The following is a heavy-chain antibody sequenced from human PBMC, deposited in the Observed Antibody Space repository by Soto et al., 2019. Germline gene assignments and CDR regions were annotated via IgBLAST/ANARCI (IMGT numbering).Heavy chain of an antibody. V-gene: IGHV5-51*01. CDR1: GYSFTSYW. CDR2: IYPGDSDT. J-gene: IGHJ5*02. D-gene: IGHD6-13*01. Sequence: GESLKISCKGSGYSFTSYWIGWVRQMPGKGLEWMGIIYPGDSDTRYSPSFQGQVTISADKSISTAYLQWSSLKASDTAMYYCARALYSSSWPFDPWGQGTLGTVSS. CDR3: ARALYSSSWPFDP.